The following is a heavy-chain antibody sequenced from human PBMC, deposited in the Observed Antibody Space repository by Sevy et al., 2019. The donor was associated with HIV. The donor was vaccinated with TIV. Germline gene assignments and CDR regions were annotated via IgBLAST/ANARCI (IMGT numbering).Heavy chain of an antibody. Sequence: GGSLRLSCAASGFSFSSYWMHWVRQAPGKGLEWVSRSNSDEISRSYADSVMGRFTISRDNAKNTLYLQMENLRVEDTVIYYCARAHYYYDSSGYMGIDAFDVWGQGTTVTVSS. CDR3: ARAHYYYDSSGYMGIDAFDV. CDR2: SNSDEISR. J-gene: IGHJ3*01. CDR1: GFSFSSYW. D-gene: IGHD3-22*01. V-gene: IGHV3-74*01.